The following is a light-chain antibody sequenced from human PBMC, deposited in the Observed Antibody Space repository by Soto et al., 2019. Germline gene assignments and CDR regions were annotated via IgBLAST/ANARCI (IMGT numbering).Light chain of an antibody. V-gene: IGKV3-15*01. J-gene: IGKJ4*01. CDR1: QNFKTR. Sequence: ERVMTQSPATLSLSPGERATLSCRASQNFKTRLAWYQQRPGQAPRLLIYDAFTRATGIPARFSGSASGTEFTLTISSLQSEDFAVYYCQQYDDWPLTLGGGTKVEIK. CDR2: DAF. CDR3: QQYDDWPLT.